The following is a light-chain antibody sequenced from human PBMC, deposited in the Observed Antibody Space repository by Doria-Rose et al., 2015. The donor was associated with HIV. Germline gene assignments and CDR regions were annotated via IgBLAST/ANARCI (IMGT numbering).Light chain of an antibody. V-gene: IGKV3-11*01. Sequence: TQSPATLSLSPGERATLSCRASQSVSSNLAWYQQKPGQAPRLLIYDASNGATGIPARFSGSGSGTDFTLTISSLEPEDFAVYFCQQRSNWPPIFTFGPGTKVDI. CDR2: DAS. J-gene: IGKJ3*01. CDR3: QQRSNWPPIFT. CDR1: QSVSSN.